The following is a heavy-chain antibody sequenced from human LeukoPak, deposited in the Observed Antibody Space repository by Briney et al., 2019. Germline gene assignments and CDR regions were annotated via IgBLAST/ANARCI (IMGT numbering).Heavy chain of an antibody. D-gene: IGHD3-22*01. CDR1: GGSISSYY. J-gene: IGHJ4*02. V-gene: IGHV4-4*07. Sequence: PSETLSLTCTVSGGSISSYYWSWIRQPAGKGLEWIGRIYTSGSTNYNPSLKSRVTMSVDTSKNQFSLKLSSVTAADTAVYYCAREYYYDSSGYGSFGYWGQGTLVTVSS. CDR3: AREYYYDSSGYGSFGY. CDR2: IYTSGST.